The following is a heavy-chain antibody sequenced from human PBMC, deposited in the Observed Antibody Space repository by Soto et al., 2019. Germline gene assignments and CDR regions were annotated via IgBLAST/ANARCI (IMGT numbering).Heavy chain of an antibody. Sequence: PGESLKISCAASGFIFNNYAMTWVRQAPGKGLEWVSTVTASGGGTFYANSVKGRFTISRDNSRNTLHLQMSSLRVEDTALYYCAKALVPALTAKFGYWGQGTLVTVSS. CDR3: AKALVPALTAKFGY. CDR2: VTASGGGT. D-gene: IGHD5-18*01. V-gene: IGHV3-23*01. J-gene: IGHJ4*02. CDR1: GFIFNNYA.